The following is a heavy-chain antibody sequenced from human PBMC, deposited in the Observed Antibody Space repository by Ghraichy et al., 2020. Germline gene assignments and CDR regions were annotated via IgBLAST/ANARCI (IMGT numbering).Heavy chain of an antibody. CDR1: GFTFSNAW. D-gene: IGHD3-16*02. Sequence: GESLNISCAASGFTFSNAWMSWVRQAPGKGLEWVGRIKSKTDGGTTDYAAPVKGRFTISRDDSKNTLYLQMNSLKTEDTAVYYCTTGSSSYTGHVYYYYGMDVWGQGTTVTVSS. V-gene: IGHV3-15*01. CDR2: IKSKTDGGTT. CDR3: TTGSSSYTGHVYYYYGMDV. J-gene: IGHJ6*02.